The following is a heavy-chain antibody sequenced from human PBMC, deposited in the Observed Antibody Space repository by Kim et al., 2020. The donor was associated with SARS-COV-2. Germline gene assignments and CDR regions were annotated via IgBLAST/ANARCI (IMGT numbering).Heavy chain of an antibody. CDR1: GGSISSGGYY. V-gene: IGHV4-31*03. D-gene: IGHD2-8*01. Sequence: SETLSLTCTVSGGSISSGGYYWSWIRQHPGKGLEWIGYTYYSGSTYYNPSLKSRVTISVDTSKNQFSLKLSSVTAADTAVYYCARDPTEPGPYAMGAFDIWGQGTMVTVSS. CDR2: TYYSGST. CDR3: ARDPTEPGPYAMGAFDI. J-gene: IGHJ3*02.